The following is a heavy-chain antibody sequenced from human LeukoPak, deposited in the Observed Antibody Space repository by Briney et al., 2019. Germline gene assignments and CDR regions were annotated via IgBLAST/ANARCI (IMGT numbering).Heavy chain of an antibody. CDR2: TYYRSKWYN. D-gene: IGHD6-19*01. Sequence: SQTLSLTSAISGDSVSISSAAWNWIRQSPSRGLEWLGRTYYRSKWYNDYAVSVKSRIIINPDTSKNQFSLQLNSMTPEDTAVYYCARDNSGLYYFDYWGQGTLVTVSS. J-gene: IGHJ4*02. CDR1: GDSVSISSAA. V-gene: IGHV6-1*01. CDR3: ARDNSGLYYFDY.